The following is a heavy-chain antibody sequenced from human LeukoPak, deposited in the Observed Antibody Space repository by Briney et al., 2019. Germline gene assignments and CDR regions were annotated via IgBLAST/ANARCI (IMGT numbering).Heavy chain of an antibody. J-gene: IGHJ4*02. Sequence: GGSLRLSCAASGFTFSSYGMSWVRQAPGKGLEWVAFIRYDGSNKYYADSVKGRFTISRDNSKNTLYLRMNSLRAEDTAVYYCAKFDGYNPPFDYWGQGTLVTVSS. CDR3: AKFDGYNPPFDY. CDR2: IRYDGSNK. V-gene: IGHV3-30*02. CDR1: GFTFSSYG. D-gene: IGHD5-24*01.